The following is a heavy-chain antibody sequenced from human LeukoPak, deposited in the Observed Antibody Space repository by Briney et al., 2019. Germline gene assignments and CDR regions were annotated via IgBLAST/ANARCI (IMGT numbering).Heavy chain of an antibody. D-gene: IGHD4-17*01. CDR3: AIDYGDYAYYYYYYMDV. CDR1: GYTFTSHF. J-gene: IGHJ6*03. V-gene: IGHV1-46*01. CDR2: INPSGGST. Sequence: ASVKVSCKASGYTFTSHFMHWVRQAPGQGLEWMGIINPSGGSTSYAQKFQGRVTMTRDTSISTAYVELSRLRSDDTAVYYCAIDYGDYAYYYYYYMDVWGKGTTVTVSS.